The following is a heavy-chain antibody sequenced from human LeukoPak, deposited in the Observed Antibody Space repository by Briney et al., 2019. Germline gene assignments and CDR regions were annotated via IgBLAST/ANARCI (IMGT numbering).Heavy chain of an antibody. D-gene: IGHD3-10*01. J-gene: IGHJ3*02. CDR2: IYYSGST. V-gene: IGHV4-39*07. CDR3: ARDDRGLWFGEYHDAFDI. Sequence: SETLSLTCTVSGGSISSSSYYWGWIRQPPGKGLEWIGSIYYSGSTYYNPSLKSRVTISVDTSKNQFSLKLSSVTAADTAVYYCARDDRGLWFGEYHDAFDIWGQGTMVTVSS. CDR1: GGSISSSSYY.